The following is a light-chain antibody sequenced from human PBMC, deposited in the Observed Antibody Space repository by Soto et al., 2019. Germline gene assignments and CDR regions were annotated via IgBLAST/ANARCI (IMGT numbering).Light chain of an antibody. V-gene: IGLV2-14*01. CDR2: DVS. CDR1: SSDVGGYNY. Sequence: QSVLTQPASVSGSPGQSITISCTGTSSDVGGYNYVSWYQQHPGKAPKLMSYDVSNRPSGVSNRFAGSKSGNTASLTISGRQAEDEADYYCSSYTSSSTLEGVVFGGGTKLTVL. J-gene: IGLJ2*01. CDR3: SSYTSSSTLEGVV.